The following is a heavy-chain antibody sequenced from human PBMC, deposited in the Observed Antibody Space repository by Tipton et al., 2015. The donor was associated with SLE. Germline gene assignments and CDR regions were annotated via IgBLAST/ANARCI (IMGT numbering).Heavy chain of an antibody. CDR2: IYYGGSG. CDR1: GGSISTYY. CDR3: ARAVHDSSGTPFDS. Sequence: LRLSCTVSGGSISTYYWSWIRQPPGKGLEWIGYIYYGGSGNYNPSLKSRVSISVDRSKNQFSLKLNSVTAADTAVYYCARAVHDSSGTPFDSWGQGAQVTVSS. D-gene: IGHD3-22*01. V-gene: IGHV4-59*01. J-gene: IGHJ4*02.